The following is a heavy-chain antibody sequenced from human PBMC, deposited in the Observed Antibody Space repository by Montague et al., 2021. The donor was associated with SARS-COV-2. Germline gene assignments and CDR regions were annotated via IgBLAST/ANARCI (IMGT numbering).Heavy chain of an antibody. D-gene: IGHD6-19*01. CDR1: GFTFSSYT. Sequence: SLRLSGAGSGFTFSSYTMNWVRQAPGKGLEWVSSITSRSSDTFYADSVKGRFTISRDNAKNSLYLQMNSLRAEDTAVYYCAREKGIAVAGTDYWGQGTLLTVSS. J-gene: IGHJ4*02. CDR3: AREKGIAVAGTDY. CDR2: ITSRSSDT. V-gene: IGHV3-21*01.